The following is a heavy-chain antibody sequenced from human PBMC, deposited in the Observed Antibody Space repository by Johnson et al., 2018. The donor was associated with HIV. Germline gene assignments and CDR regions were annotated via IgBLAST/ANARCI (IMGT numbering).Heavy chain of an antibody. Sequence: VQLVESGGGLVQPGGSLRLSCAVSGFNFDDYGMHWVRQAPGKGLEWVSGISWNSGSIGYADSVKGRFTISRDNAKSSLYLQMNSLRAEDTAVYYCTKARVAGMIVVVSGRDAFDIWGQGTMVTVSS. CDR2: ISWNSGSI. V-gene: IGHV3-9*01. J-gene: IGHJ3*02. CDR1: GFNFDDYG. D-gene: IGHD3-22*01. CDR3: TKARVAGMIVVVSGRDAFDI.